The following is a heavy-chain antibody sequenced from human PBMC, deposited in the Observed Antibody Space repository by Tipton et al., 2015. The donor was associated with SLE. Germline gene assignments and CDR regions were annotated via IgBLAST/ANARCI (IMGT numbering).Heavy chain of an antibody. Sequence: SLRLSCVASGFTFSTSWMGWVRQAPGKGLMWVSGINSDGYSTKYADSVRGRFTISRDNAKNTLFLQMNSLRAEDTAVYYCVRDYSGHDYWGRGTLVTVSS. CDR1: GFTFSTSW. J-gene: IGHJ4*02. D-gene: IGHD1-26*01. CDR2: INSDGYST. CDR3: VRDYSGHDY. V-gene: IGHV3-74*03.